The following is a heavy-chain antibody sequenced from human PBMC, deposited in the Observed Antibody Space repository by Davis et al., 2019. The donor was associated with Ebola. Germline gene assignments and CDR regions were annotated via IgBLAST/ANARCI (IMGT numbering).Heavy chain of an antibody. CDR3: ARLVGSGSYYGWGDWFDP. J-gene: IGHJ5*02. CDR1: GYSFTSYW. Sequence: GESLKISCKGSGYSFTSYWIVWVRQMPGKGLEWMGIIYPGDSDTRYSPSFQGQVTISADKSISTAYLQWSSLKASDTAMYYCARLVGSGSYYGWGDWFDPWGQGTLVTVSS. V-gene: IGHV5-51*01. CDR2: IYPGDSDT. D-gene: IGHD3-10*01.